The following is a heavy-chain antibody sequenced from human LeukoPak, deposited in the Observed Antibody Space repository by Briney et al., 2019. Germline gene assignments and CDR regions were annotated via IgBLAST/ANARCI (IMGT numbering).Heavy chain of an antibody. CDR1: GGSISSYY. V-gene: IGHV4-4*07. Sequence: KSSETLSLTCTVSGGSISSYYWSWIRQPAGKGLEWIGRIYTSGSTNYNPSLKSRVTMSVDTSKNQFSLKLSSVTAADTAVFYCVRRRYNYGFDYWGQGTLVTVSS. CDR2: IYTSGST. J-gene: IGHJ4*02. D-gene: IGHD5-18*01. CDR3: VRRRYNYGFDY.